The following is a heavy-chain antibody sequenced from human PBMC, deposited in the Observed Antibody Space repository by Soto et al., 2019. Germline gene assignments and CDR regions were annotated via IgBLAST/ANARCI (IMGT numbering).Heavy chain of an antibody. Sequence: EVQLVESGGGLVQPGGSLRLSCAASGFTFSSYWMSWVRQAPGKGLEWVANIKQDGSEKYYVDSVKGRVTISRDNAKNSLDLQMNSLRAEDTAVYYCARATSGKGYCSSTSCYFFDYWGQGTLVTVSS. CDR2: IKQDGSEK. CDR1: GFTFSSYW. V-gene: IGHV3-7*01. CDR3: ARATSGKGYCSSTSCYFFDY. J-gene: IGHJ4*02. D-gene: IGHD2-2*01.